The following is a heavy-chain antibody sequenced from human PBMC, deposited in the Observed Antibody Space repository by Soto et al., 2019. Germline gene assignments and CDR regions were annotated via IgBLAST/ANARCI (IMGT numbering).Heavy chain of an antibody. Sequence: SVKVSCKASGGTFSSYAMSWVRQAPVQGLEWMGGIIPIFGTANYAQKFQGRVTITADESASAAYMELSSLRSEDTAVYYCARVVRQLVQMELHGFDYWGQGTMVTISS. CDR2: IIPIFGTA. CDR1: GGTFSSYA. D-gene: IGHD6-6*01. CDR3: ARVVRQLVQMELHGFDY. V-gene: IGHV1-69*13. J-gene: IGHJ4*02.